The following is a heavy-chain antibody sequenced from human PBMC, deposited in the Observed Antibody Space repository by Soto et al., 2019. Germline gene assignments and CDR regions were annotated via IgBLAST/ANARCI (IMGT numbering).Heavy chain of an antibody. CDR3: ARGSLRGVKPPYSYYGMDV. CDR1: TGSVSSGTHY. V-gene: IGHV4-61*01. D-gene: IGHD3-10*01. J-gene: IGHJ6*02. Sequence: SETLSLTCTVSTGSVSSGTHYWSWIRQPPGKGLEWIGYVYYSGGTDYNPSLKSRVTTSIDTSKNQFSLKLSSVAAADTAVYYCARGSLRGVKPPYSYYGMDVWGQGTTVTV. CDR2: VYYSGGT.